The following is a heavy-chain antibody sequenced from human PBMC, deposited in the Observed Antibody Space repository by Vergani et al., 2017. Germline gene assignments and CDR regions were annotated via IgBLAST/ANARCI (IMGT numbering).Heavy chain of an antibody. D-gene: IGHD6-19*01. CDR2: IIPILGIA. J-gene: IGHJ4*02. V-gene: IGHV1-69*04. CDR3: AGTSSGWYGDY. CDR1: GGTFSSYA. Sequence: QVQLVQSGAEVKKPGSSVKVSCKASGGTFSSYAISGVRQAPGQGLEWMGRIIPILGIANYAQKFQGRVTITADKSTSTAYMELSSLRSEDTAVYYCAGTSSGWYGDYWGQGTLVTVSS.